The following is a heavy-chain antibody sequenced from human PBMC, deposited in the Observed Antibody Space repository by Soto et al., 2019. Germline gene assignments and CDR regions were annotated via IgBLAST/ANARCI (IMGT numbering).Heavy chain of an antibody. D-gene: IGHD5-18*01. CDR2: ISANNGKT. CDR1: GYSFSSYA. CDR3: ARVATAMVTAAY. Sequence: QVQLVQSGAEVKKPGAPVKVSCKASGYSFSSYAISWVRQAPGHGLEWMGWISANNGKTNYPQKLQGRVTMTTDTASSTAYMELRRLRSDDTAVYYCARVATAMVTAAYWGPGTLVTVSS. V-gene: IGHV1-18*01. J-gene: IGHJ4*02.